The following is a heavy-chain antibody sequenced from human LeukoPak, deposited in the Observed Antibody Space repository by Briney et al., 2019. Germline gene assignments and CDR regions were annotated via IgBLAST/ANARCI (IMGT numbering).Heavy chain of an antibody. D-gene: IGHD2-2*01. Sequence: GGSLRLSCVASGFMFSSYWMNWVRQAPGKGLVWVSRINSDGSSTSYADSVKGRFTISRDNAKNTLFLQMNSLRAEDTDVYYCARGPGAFDIWGQGTMVTVSS. CDR2: INSDGSST. CDR1: GFMFSSYW. CDR3: ARGPGAFDI. V-gene: IGHV3-74*01. J-gene: IGHJ3*02.